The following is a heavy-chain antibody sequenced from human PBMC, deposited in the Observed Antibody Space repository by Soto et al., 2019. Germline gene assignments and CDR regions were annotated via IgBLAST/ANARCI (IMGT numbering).Heavy chain of an antibody. J-gene: IGHJ4*02. CDR3: AREVLLYSSSSYYFDY. CDR1: GATFSSYA. Sequence: GASVKVSCKASGATFSSYAISWVRQAPGRGLEWMGGIIPIFGTANYAQKFQGRVTITADESTSTAYMELSSLRSEDTAVYYCAREVLLYSSSSYYFDYWGQGTLVTVSS. D-gene: IGHD6-6*01. CDR2: IIPIFGTA. V-gene: IGHV1-69*13.